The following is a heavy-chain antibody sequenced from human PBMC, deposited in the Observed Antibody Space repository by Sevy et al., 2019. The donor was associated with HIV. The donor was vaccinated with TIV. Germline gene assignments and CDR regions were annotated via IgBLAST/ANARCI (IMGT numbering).Heavy chain of an antibody. V-gene: IGHV3-23*01. D-gene: IGHD3-10*01. Sequence: GGSLRLSCAASRFTFNKYAMTWLRQAEGKGLEWVSAIGSRGVSTSYADSVKGRFTISRDNSKNTVYLQLNSLRADDTAVYYCAKRPYDSGRYFDYWGPGTLVTVSS. CDR1: RFTFNKYA. J-gene: IGHJ4*01. CDR3: AKRPYDSGRYFDY. CDR2: IGSRGVST.